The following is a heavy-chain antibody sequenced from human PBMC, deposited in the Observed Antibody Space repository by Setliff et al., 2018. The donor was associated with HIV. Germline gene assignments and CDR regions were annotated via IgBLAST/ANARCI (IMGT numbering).Heavy chain of an antibody. CDR3: AANEGDRHYYGSVSLRYLQH. V-gene: IGHV4-4*02. D-gene: IGHD3-10*01. J-gene: IGHJ1*01. CDR2: ISHIGTT. CDR1: GGSIRSSNW. Sequence: SETLSLTCAVSGGSIRSSNWWSRVRQPPGKGLEWIGEISHIGTTNYNPPLKSRVTLSVDKSNNHLSLEMSSGTAADTAVYYCAANEGDRHYYGSVSLRYLQHWGQGTL.